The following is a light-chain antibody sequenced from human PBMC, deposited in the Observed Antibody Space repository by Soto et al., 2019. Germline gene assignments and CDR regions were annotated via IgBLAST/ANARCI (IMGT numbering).Light chain of an antibody. J-gene: IGLJ2*01. CDR1: SSNIGAGYD. CDR2: ANN. Sequence: QSVLTQPPSVSGAPGQRVTISCTGSSSNIGAGYDVHWYQQLPGTAPKLLIYANNNRPSGVPDRFSGSKSGASASLAITGLQAEDEADYYGQSYDTSLSGHVVFGGGTKLTVL. CDR3: QSYDTSLSGHVV. V-gene: IGLV1-40*01.